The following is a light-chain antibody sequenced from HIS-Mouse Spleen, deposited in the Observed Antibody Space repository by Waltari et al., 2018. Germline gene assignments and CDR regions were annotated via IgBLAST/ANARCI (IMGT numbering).Light chain of an antibody. J-gene: IGLJ2*01. CDR1: ALPKQY. V-gene: IGLV3-10*01. CDR3: YSSDSSGNHRV. Sequence: SYELTQPPSVSVSPGQTARITCSRDALPKQYAYWYQQKSGQAPVLIIYEDSKRTSGIPERFSGSRSGTMATLTISGAQVEDEADYYCYSSDSSGNHRVFSGGTKLTVI. CDR2: EDS.